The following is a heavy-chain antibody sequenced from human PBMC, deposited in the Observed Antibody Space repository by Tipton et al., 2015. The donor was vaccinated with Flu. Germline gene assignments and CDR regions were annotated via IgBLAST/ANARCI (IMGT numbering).Heavy chain of an antibody. CDR3: ARDLPQGVVVLPPTANFDY. CDR2: ISPYTGDT. D-gene: IGHD3-3*01. CDR1: GYSFSSYG. J-gene: IGHJ4*02. Sequence: QLVQSGAEVKKPGASVKVSCMASGYSFSSYGISWVRQAPGQGLEWMGWISPYTGDTDYARQFQGRVTMTTDTSTTTAYMELRSLRSDDTAVYYCARDLPQGVVVLPPTANFDYWGQGTLVSVSS. V-gene: IGHV1-18*04.